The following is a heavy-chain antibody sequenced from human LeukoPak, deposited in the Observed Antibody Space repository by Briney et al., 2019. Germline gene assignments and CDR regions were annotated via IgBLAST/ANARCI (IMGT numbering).Heavy chain of an antibody. CDR2: IYHSGST. CDR1: GGSISSGGYY. V-gene: IGHV4-30-2*01. D-gene: IGHD1-26*01. J-gene: IGHJ4*02. CDR3: ARTFGTYQYYFDY. Sequence: SETLSLTCTVSGGSISSGGYYWSWIRQPPGKGLEWIGYIYHSGSTYYNPSLKSRATISVDTSKNQFSLKLTSVSADTAVYYCARTFGTYQYYFDYWGQGSLVAVSS.